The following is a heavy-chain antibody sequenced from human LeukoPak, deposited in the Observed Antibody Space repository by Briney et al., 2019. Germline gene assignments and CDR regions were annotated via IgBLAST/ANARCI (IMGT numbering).Heavy chain of an antibody. Sequence: GASVTVSCKASGYTFTSYYMHWVRQAPGQGLEWMGIINPSGGSTSYAQKFQGRVTMTTDTSTSTAYMELRSLRSDDTAVYYCARNFPRDGYNSGRFYDPWGQGTLVTVSS. CDR1: GYTFTSYY. J-gene: IGHJ5*02. CDR2: INPSGGST. CDR3: ARNFPRDGYNSGRFYDP. D-gene: IGHD5-24*01. V-gene: IGHV1-46*01.